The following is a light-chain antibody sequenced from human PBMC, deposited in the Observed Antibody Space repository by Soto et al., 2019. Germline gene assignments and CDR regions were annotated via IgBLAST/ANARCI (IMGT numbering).Light chain of an antibody. V-gene: IGLV2-14*01. CDR2: NVS. J-gene: IGLJ2*01. CDR3: SSFTSSTTLV. Sequence: QSALTQPASVSGSPGQSITISCTGTRSDIGGYDYVSWYQQHPGKAPKLMIHNVSNRPSGVSNRFSGSKSGNTASLTISGLQAEDEADYYCSSFTSSTTLVFGGGTQLTVL. CDR1: RSDIGGYDY.